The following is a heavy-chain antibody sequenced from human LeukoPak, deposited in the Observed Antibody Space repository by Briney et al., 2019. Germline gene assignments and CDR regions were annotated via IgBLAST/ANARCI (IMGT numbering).Heavy chain of an antibody. CDR3: ARGRHYGDLDY. V-gene: IGHV3-7*01. CDR2: IKQDGSEI. CDR1: GFTFTTFW. J-gene: IGHJ4*02. D-gene: IGHD4-17*01. Sequence: GGSLRLSCAASGFTFTTFWMNWVRQAPGKRLEWVANIKQDGSEIYYVDSVKGRFTISRDNAENSLFLQMNSLRAEDTAVYYCARGRHYGDLDYWGQGTLVTVSS.